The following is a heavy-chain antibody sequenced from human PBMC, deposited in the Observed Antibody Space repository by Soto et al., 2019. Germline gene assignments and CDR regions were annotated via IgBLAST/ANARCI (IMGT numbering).Heavy chain of an antibody. CDR3: AKDVSLKRKYRSGWYDDY. CDR2: ISGSSSTI. CDR1: GFTFSSYS. V-gene: IGHV3-48*01. Sequence: GGSLRLSCAASGFTFSSYSMNWVRQAPGKGLEWVSYISGSSSTIYYADSVKGRFTISRDNAKNSVYLQMNSLRAEDTAVYYCAKDVSLKRKYRSGWYDDYWGKGTLVTVSS. J-gene: IGHJ4*02. D-gene: IGHD6-19*01.